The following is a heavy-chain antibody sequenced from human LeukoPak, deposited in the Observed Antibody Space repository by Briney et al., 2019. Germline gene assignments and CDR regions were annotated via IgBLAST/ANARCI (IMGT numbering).Heavy chain of an antibody. CDR3: ARATRSYDILTGYFDY. CDR1: GGTFSSYA. D-gene: IGHD3-9*01. V-gene: IGHV1-2*02. J-gene: IGHJ4*02. Sequence: ASVKVSCKASGGTFSSYAISWVRQAPGQGLEWMGWINPNSGGTNYAQKFQGRVTMTRDTSISTAYMELSRLRSDDTAVYYCARATRSYDILTGYFDYWGQGTLVTVSS. CDR2: INPNSGGT.